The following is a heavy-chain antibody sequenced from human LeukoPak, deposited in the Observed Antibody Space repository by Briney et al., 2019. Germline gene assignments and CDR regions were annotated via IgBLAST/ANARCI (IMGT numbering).Heavy chain of an antibody. CDR2: IYYSGST. CDR3: ARSRGGPLDTGMVLLYYFDY. V-gene: IGHV4-59*01. CDR1: GRSISSYY. D-gene: IGHD5-18*01. J-gene: IGHJ4*02. Sequence: SETLSLTCTVSGRSISSYYWSWIRQPPGKGLEWIGYIYYSGSTNYNPSLKSRVNISVDTSKNQFSLKLSSVTAADTAVYYCARSRGGPLDTGMVLLYYFDYWGQGTLVTVSS.